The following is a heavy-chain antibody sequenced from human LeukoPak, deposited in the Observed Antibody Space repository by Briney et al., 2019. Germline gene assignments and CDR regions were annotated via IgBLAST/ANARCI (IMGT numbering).Heavy chain of an antibody. CDR1: GYTFTSYC. Sequence: ASVKVSCKASGYTFTSYCMHWVRQAPGQGLEWMGIINPSGGSTSYAQKFQGRVTMTRDTSTSTVCMELSSLRSEDTAVYYCARDNAPFYYDSSGYSYAFDIWGQGTMVTVSS. J-gene: IGHJ3*02. V-gene: IGHV1-46*01. CDR2: INPSGGST. D-gene: IGHD3-22*01. CDR3: ARDNAPFYYDSSGYSYAFDI.